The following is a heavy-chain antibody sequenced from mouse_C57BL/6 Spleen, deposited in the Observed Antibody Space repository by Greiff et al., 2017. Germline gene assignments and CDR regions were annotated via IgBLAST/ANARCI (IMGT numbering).Heavy chain of an antibody. J-gene: IGHJ2*01. D-gene: IGHD1-1*01. CDR2: ISGGGGNT. Sequence: DVQLVESGGGLVKPGGSLKLSCAASGFTFSSYTMSWVRQTPEKRLEWVATISGGGGNTYYPDSVKGRFTISRDNAKNTLYLQMSSLRSEDTALYYCARQHYGSSFDYWGQGTTLTVSS. CDR3: ARQHYGSSFDY. V-gene: IGHV5-9*01. CDR1: GFTFSSYT.